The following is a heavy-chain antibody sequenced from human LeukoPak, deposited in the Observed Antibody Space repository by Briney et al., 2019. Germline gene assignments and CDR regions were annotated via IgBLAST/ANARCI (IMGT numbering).Heavy chain of an antibody. D-gene: IGHD2-2*01. CDR2: IIPLLGIA. J-gene: IGHJ6*02. Sequence: SVKVSCKASGYTFTSYYMHWVRQAPGQGLEWMGRIIPLLGIANYAQKFQGRVTITADKSTSTAYMELSSLRSEDTAVYYCAREQGPAAMREDSTYYYYGMDVWGQGTTVTVSS. CDR1: GYTFTSYY. CDR3: AREQGPAAMREDSTYYYYGMDV. V-gene: IGHV1-69*04.